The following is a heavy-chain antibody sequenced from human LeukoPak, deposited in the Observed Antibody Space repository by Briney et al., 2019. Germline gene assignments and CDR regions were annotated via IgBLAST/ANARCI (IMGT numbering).Heavy chain of an antibody. J-gene: IGHJ5*01. Sequence: SETLSLTCSVSGESFSNYYWTWIRQPPGKGLEWIGYVYYSGSTNYNPSLKTRLHLSVDTSKNRFSLKLSSVTAADTAVYYCASSPRLTTSWFLFDSWGHGTLVTVSS. CDR1: GESFSNYY. CDR2: VYYSGST. D-gene: IGHD2-2*01. CDR3: ASSPRLTTSWFLFDS. V-gene: IGHV4-59*08.